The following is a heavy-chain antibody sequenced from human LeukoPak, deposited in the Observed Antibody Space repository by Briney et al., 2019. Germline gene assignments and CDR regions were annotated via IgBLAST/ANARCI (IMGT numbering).Heavy chain of an antibody. CDR3: ARGLGVAREFDY. CDR1: GYTFTSYG. CDR2: ISAYNGNT. J-gene: IGHJ4*02. V-gene: IGHV1-18*01. D-gene: IGHD2-15*01. Sequence: ASVKVSCKASGYTFTSYGISWVRQAPGQGLEWMGWISAYNGNTDYAQKLQGRVTMTTDTSTSTAYMELRSLRSEDTTVYYCARGLGVAREFDYWGQGTLVTVSS.